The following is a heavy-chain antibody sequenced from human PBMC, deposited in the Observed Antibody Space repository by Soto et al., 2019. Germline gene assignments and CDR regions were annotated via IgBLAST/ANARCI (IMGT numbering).Heavy chain of an antibody. V-gene: IGHV4-59*01. CDR1: SGFISPYY. CDR2: IYYSGRT. CDR3: AKYAGSSWFDN. Sequence: ETLSLTCTVSSGFISPYYWSWIRQPPGKGLEWVGYIYYSGRTYYNPSLRSRVTISLDTSRNQFSLKLSSVTAADTAVYYCAKYAGSSWFDNWGQGTLVTVSS. D-gene: IGHD6-13*01. J-gene: IGHJ4*02.